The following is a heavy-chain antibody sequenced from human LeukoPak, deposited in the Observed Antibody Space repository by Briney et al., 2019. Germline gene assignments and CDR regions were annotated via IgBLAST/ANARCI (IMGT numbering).Heavy chain of an antibody. CDR2: MNPNSGNT. Sequence: ASVKLSCTVSGYTFTSYDINWVRQATGQGLEWMGWMNPNSGNTGYAQKFQGRVTMTRNTSISTAYMELSSLRSEDTAVYYCARGLGRAAGHYYYYYYGMDVWGQGTTVTVSS. D-gene: IGHD6-13*01. CDR3: ARGLGRAAGHYYYYYYGMDV. V-gene: IGHV1-8*01. CDR1: GYTFTSYD. J-gene: IGHJ6*02.